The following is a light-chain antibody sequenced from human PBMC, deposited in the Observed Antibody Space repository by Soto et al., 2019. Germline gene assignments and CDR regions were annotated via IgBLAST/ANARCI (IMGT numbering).Light chain of an antibody. V-gene: IGLV2-14*01. CDR3: RSYTSSSTYVL. CDR2: EVT. CDR1: SSDVGGYNY. J-gene: IGLJ2*01. Sequence: QSVLTQPASVSGSPGQSITISCTGTSSDVGGYNYVSWYQQHPGKAPKLMIYEVTNRPSGVSNRFSGSKSGNTASLTISGLQAEDEADYYCRSYTSSSTYVLFGGGTKVTVL.